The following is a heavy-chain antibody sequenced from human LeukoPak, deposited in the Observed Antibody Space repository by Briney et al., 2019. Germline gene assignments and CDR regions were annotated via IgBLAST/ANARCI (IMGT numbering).Heavy chain of an antibody. Sequence: GRSLRLSCAASGFTFSNAWMSWVRQAPGKGLEWVGRIKSKTDGGTTDYAAPVKGRFTISRDDSKNTLYLQMNSLKAEDTAVYYCTTTLYYDSSGTFDYWGQGTLVTVSS. D-gene: IGHD3-22*01. CDR2: IKSKTDGGTT. J-gene: IGHJ4*02. V-gene: IGHV3-15*01. CDR1: GFTFSNAW. CDR3: TTTLYYDSSGTFDY.